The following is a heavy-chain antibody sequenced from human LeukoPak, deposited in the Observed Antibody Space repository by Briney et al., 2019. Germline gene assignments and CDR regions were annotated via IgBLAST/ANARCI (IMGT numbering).Heavy chain of an antibody. CDR2: IYYSGST. D-gene: IGHD3-10*01. CDR3: ATMVRGVPWYFDY. J-gene: IGHJ4*02. V-gene: IGHV4-59*01. CDR1: GGSISSYY. Sequence: SETLSLTCTVSGGSISSYYWSWIRQPPGKGLEWIGYIYYSGSTNYNPSLKSRVTISVDTSKNQFSLKLSSVTAADTAVYYCATMVRGVPWYFDYWGQGTLVTVSS.